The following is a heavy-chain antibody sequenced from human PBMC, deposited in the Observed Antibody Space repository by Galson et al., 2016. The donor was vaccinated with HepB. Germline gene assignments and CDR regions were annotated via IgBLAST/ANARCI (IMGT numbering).Heavy chain of an antibody. CDR1: GFSFNYYD. V-gene: IGHV3-30-3*01. J-gene: IGHJ4*02. Sequence: SLRLSCAASGFSFNYYDMHWVRQAPGKGLEWVAYEGSNKNYAYSVKGRFTISRDNSKNTLYLQMNSLRAEDTAMYYCARVMWGRDDYGDYVIDYWGQGTLVTVSS. CDR2: YEGSNK. CDR3: ARVMWGRDDYGDYVIDY. D-gene: IGHD4-17*01.